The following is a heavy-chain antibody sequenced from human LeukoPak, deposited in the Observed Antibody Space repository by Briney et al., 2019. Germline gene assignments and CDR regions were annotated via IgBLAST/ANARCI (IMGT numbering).Heavy chain of an antibody. CDR2: IKQDGSEK. CDR1: GFTFSNYW. D-gene: IGHD3-16*01. J-gene: IGHJ4*02. Sequence: GGSLRLSCAASGFTFSNYWMSWVRQAPGKGLEWVANIKQDGSEKYYVDSVKGRFTISRDNAKNSLYLQMNSLRAEDTAVYYCARALLKYRFDSWGQGNLVTVSS. V-gene: IGHV3-7*03. CDR3: ARALLKYRFDS.